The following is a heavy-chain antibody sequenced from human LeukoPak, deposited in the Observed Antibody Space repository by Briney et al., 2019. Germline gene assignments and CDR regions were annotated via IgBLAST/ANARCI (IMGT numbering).Heavy chain of an antibody. V-gene: IGHV3-7*01. CDR1: GFPFSRHW. J-gene: IGHJ4*02. D-gene: IGHD6-6*01. CDR3: AAESSSSWEGH. Sequence: GGSLRLSCAASGFPFSRHWMSWVRQAPGKGLQWVANIKEDGSEDYYVDSVKGRFTISRDNAKNSLYLQMNSLRAEDTAVYYCAAESSSSWEGHWGQGTLVTVSS. CDR2: IKEDGSED.